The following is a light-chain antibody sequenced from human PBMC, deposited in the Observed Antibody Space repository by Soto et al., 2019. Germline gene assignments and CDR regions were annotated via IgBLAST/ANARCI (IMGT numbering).Light chain of an antibody. V-gene: IGKV1-12*01. CDR2: AAS. CDR1: QGINSW. CDR3: PQAISFPLT. J-gene: IGKJ4*01. Sequence: DIQMTQSPSSVSASVGDRVTMTCRASQGINSWLAWYQQKRGKAPKLLIYAASSLQSGVPSRFSGSGSGTDFTLTISSLQPEDFATYYCPQAISFPLTFGAGTKVEIK.